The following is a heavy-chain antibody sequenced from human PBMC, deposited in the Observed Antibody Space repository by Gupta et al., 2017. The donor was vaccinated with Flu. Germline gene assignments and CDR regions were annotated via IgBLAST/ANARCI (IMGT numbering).Heavy chain of an antibody. CDR3: ARGFSYGIVVVTAIRGRNWFDP. Sequence: QVQLQQWGAGLLKPSETLSLTCAVYGGSFSGYYWSWIRQPPGKGLEWIGEINHSGSTNYNPSLKSRVTISVDTSKNQFSLKLSSVTAADTAVYYCARGFSYGIVVVTAIRGRNWFDPWGQGTLVTVS. CDR1: GGSFSGYY. CDR2: INHSGST. J-gene: IGHJ5*02. V-gene: IGHV4-34*01. D-gene: IGHD2-21*02.